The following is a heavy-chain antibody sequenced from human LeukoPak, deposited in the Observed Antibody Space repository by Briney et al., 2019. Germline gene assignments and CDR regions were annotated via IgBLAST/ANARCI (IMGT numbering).Heavy chain of an antibody. J-gene: IGHJ3*02. D-gene: IGHD6-19*01. CDR3: ARDIVLIAVAVRGSFDI. Sequence: GRSLRLSCAASGFTFDDYAMHWVRQAPGKGLEWVSGISWNSGSIGYADSVKGRFTISRDNAKNSLYLQMYSLRAEDTALYYCARDIVLIAVAVRGSFDIWGQGTMVTVSS. V-gene: IGHV3-9*01. CDR2: ISWNSGSI. CDR1: GFTFDDYA.